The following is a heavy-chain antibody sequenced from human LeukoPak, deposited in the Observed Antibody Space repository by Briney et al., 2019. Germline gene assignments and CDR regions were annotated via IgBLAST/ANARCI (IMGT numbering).Heavy chain of an antibody. D-gene: IGHD4-17*01. J-gene: IGHJ4*02. Sequence: GRSLRLSCAASGFTFSSYAMSWVRQAPGKGLEWVSAISGSGGSTYYADSVKGRFTISRDNSKNTLYLQMNSLRAEDTAVYYCAKENHSNTVTTPVDYWGQGTLVTVSS. V-gene: IGHV3-23*01. CDR1: GFTFSSYA. CDR3: AKENHSNTVTTPVDY. CDR2: ISGSGGST.